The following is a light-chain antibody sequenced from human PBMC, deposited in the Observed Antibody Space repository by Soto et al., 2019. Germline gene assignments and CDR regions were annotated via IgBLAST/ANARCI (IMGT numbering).Light chain of an antibody. CDR3: HQYSSAPYT. J-gene: IGKJ2*01. CDR2: GAS. Sequence: EIVLTQSPGTLSLSPGETATLSCRASQTIGNIFLFWYQQKPGQAPRLLIYGASSRATGIPDRFSGSGSGTDFTLTINRLEPEDFAVYYWHQYSSAPYTFGQGTNLEIK. V-gene: IGKV3-20*01. CDR1: QTIGNIF.